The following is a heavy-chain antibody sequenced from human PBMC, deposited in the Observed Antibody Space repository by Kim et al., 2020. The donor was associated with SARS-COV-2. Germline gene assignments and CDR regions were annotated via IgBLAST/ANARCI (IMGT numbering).Heavy chain of an antibody. V-gene: IGHV4-59*13. CDR1: GGSITNNY. Sequence: SETLSLTCTVSGGSITNNYWSWIRQPPGKGLEWIGYIYYSGSTNYNPSLRSRATISLDTSRSQFSLKLDSVTAAETALYYCARTPGLAWQSGGYIDYWGQGTLVTVSS. J-gene: IGHJ4*02. CDR3: ARTPGLAWQSGGYIDY. D-gene: IGHD1-26*01. CDR2: IYYSGST.